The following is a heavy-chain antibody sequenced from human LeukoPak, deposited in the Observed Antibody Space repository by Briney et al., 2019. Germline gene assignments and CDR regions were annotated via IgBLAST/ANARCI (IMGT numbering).Heavy chain of an antibody. D-gene: IGHD3-22*01. CDR3: ARDRGYYDSTDY. CDR1: GYTFTGYY. Sequence: ASVKVSCKASGYTFTGYYMHWVRQAPGQGLEWMGRINPNSGGTNYAQKFQGSVTMTRDTSISTAYMEPSRLRSDDTAVYYCARDRGYYDSTDYWGQGTLVTVSS. CDR2: INPNSGGT. V-gene: IGHV1-2*06. J-gene: IGHJ4*02.